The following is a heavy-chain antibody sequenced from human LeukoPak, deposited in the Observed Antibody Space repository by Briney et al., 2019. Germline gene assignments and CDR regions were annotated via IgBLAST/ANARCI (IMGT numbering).Heavy chain of an antibody. CDR3: AKIEIAAAGGTFDY. Sequence: GGSLRLSCAASGFTFSSYAMSWVRQALGKGLEWVSAISGSGGSTYYADSVEGRFTISRDNSKNTLYLQMNSLRAEDTAVYYCAKIEIAAAGGTFDYWGQGTLVTVSS. V-gene: IGHV3-23*01. CDR2: ISGSGGST. CDR1: GFTFSSYA. J-gene: IGHJ4*02. D-gene: IGHD6-13*01.